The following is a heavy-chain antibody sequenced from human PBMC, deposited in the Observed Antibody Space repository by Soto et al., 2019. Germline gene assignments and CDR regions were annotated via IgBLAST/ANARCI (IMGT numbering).Heavy chain of an antibody. Sequence: GGSLRLSCAASGFTFSSYAMSWVRQAPGKGLEWVSAISGSGGGTYYADSVKGRFTISRDNSKNTLYLQMNSLRAEDTAVYYCAKDLGYYYDSSGYYYPYYFDYWGQGTLVTV. CDR3: AKDLGYYYDSSGYYYPYYFDY. J-gene: IGHJ4*02. CDR1: GFTFSSYA. CDR2: ISGSGGGT. D-gene: IGHD3-22*01. V-gene: IGHV3-23*01.